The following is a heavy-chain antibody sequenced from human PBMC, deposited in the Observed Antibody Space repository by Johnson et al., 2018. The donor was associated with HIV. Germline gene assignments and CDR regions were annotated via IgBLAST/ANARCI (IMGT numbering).Heavy chain of an antibody. Sequence: VQLVESGGGVVQPGRSLRLSCAASGFTFSSYGFHWFRQAPGKGLEWVANIKQDGSEKHYVDSLKGRFPFSRYNAKNSLYLQMNTLRAEDTAVYYCARAFEVGPSERVVDGFDIWGQGTMVTVSS. CDR2: IKQDGSEK. CDR3: ARAFEVGPSERVVDGFDI. V-gene: IGHV3-7*05. J-gene: IGHJ3*02. D-gene: IGHD3-3*01. CDR1: GFTFSSYG.